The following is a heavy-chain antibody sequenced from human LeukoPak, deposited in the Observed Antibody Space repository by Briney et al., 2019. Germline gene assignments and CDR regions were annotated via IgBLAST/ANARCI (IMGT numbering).Heavy chain of an antibody. CDR1: GGSINSYY. J-gene: IGHJ5*02. D-gene: IGHD3-10*01. Sequence: SETLSLTCTVSGGSINSYYWSWIRQPPGRGLEWIGSIHYSGSTSYNPSLRSRVTISVDKSKNQFFLKLSSVTATDTAVYYCARDVLLWFGELYWFDPWGQGTLVTVSS. CDR2: IHYSGST. V-gene: IGHV4-59*01. CDR3: ARDVLLWFGELYWFDP.